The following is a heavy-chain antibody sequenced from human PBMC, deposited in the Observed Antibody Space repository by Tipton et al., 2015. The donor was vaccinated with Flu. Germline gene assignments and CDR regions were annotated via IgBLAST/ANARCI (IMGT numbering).Heavy chain of an antibody. D-gene: IGHD3-22*01. CDR3: ARGSPRITMKVVVDHQVPFDY. CDR2: ISSSSSTI. Sequence: SLRLSCAASGFTFSSYSMNWVRQAPGKGLEWVSYISSSSSTIYYADSVKGRFTISRDNAKNSLYLQMNSLRDEDTAVYYCARGSPRITMKVVVDHQVPFDYWGQGTLVTVSS. CDR1: GFTFSSYS. V-gene: IGHV3-48*02. J-gene: IGHJ4*02.